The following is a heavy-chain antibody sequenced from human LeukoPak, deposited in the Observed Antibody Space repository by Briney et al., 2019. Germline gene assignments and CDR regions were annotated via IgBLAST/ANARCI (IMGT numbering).Heavy chain of an antibody. CDR1: GFAFSSYW. CDR3: ARDRPHYDTSYYFDY. D-gene: IGHD3-9*01. CDR2: IKQDGSEK. J-gene: IGHJ4*02. V-gene: IGHV3-7*01. Sequence: GGSLRLSCAASGFAFSSYWMSWVRQAPGKGLEWVANIKQDGSEKYYVDSVKGRFTISRDNAKNSLYLQMNSLRAEDTAVYYCARDRPHYDTSYYFDYWGQGTLVTVSS.